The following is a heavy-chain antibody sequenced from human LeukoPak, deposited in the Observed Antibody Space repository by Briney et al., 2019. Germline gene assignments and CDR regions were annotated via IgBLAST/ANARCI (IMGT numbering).Heavy chain of an antibody. CDR1: GFTIDDYA. Sequence: GRSLRLSCAASGFTIDDYAMHWVRQAPGKGLEWVSGISWNSGNIGYADSVKGRFTISRDNAKNSLYLQMNSLRAEDTALYYCAATEKFALDIWGHGTMVTVSS. J-gene: IGHJ3*02. V-gene: IGHV3-9*01. CDR3: AATEKFALDI. CDR2: ISWNSGNI.